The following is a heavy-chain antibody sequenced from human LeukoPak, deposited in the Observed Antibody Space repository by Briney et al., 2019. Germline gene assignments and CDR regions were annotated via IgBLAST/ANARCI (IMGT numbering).Heavy chain of an antibody. J-gene: IGHJ4*02. V-gene: IGHV3-30*19. CDR2: IWYDGTNK. D-gene: IGHD2-2*01. CDR1: GFTFSSYG. CDR3: ARGSRARSGVYCSSTSCYLGY. Sequence: PGRSLRLSCAASGFTFSSYGMHWVRQAPGKGLEWVAVIWYDGTNKYYADSVKGRFTISRDNSKNTLYLQMNSLRAEDTAVYYCARGSRARSGVYCSSTSCYLGYWGQGTLVTVSS.